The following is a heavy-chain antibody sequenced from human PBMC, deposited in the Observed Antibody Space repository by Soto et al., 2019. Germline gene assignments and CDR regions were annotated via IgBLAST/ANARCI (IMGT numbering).Heavy chain of an antibody. CDR1: GFTFSSYW. J-gene: IGHJ4*02. D-gene: IGHD1-26*01. V-gene: IGHV3-74*01. CDR2: INSDGSST. Sequence: EVQLVESGGGLVQPGGSLRLSCAASGFTFSSYWMHWVRQAPGKGLVWVSRINSDGSSTSYADSVKGRFTISRDNAKNTLYLQMNSMRAEDTAVYYCAILYSGSYRTPFDYWGQGTLVTVCS. CDR3: AILYSGSYRTPFDY.